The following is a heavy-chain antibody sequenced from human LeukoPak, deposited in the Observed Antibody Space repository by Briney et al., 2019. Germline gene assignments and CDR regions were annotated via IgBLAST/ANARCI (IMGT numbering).Heavy chain of an antibody. CDR1: GFTFDDYA. D-gene: IGHD2/OR15-2a*01. CDR3: AKGRGRDVMFYFDY. Sequence: GRSLRLSCAASGFTFDDYAMRWVRHAPGKGLEWVSGISWNSGSVVYADSVKGRFTISRDNAMNSLYLQMNSLRAEDMALYYCAKGRGRDVMFYFDYWGQGTLVTVSS. CDR2: ISWNSGSV. V-gene: IGHV3-9*03. J-gene: IGHJ4*02.